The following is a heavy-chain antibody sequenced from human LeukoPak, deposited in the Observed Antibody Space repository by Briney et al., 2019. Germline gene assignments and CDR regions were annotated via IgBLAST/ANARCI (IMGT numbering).Heavy chain of an antibody. CDR1: AYTFTFYY. CDR3: ARGSQLFDY. V-gene: IGHV1-2*02. J-gene: IGHJ4*02. D-gene: IGHD1-1*01. CDR2: INPNSGGT. Sequence: GASVNLSCKASAYTFTFYYMHWGRQAPGQGHEWMGWINPNSGGTNYAQKFQGRVTMTRDTSISTAYMELSRLRSDDTAVYYCARGSQLFDYWGQGTLVTVSS.